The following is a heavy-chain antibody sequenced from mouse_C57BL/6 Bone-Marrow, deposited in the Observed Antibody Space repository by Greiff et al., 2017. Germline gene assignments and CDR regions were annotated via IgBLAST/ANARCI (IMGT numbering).Heavy chain of an antibody. V-gene: IGHV1-72*01. D-gene: IGHD1-1*01. CDR3: ASEVVYYGLRAWFAY. J-gene: IGHJ3*01. Sequence: QVQLQQPGAELVKPGASVKLSCKASGYTFTSYWMHWVKQRPGRGLVCIGRIDPNRGGPKNNEKFKSKATLTVDKPTSTAYMQLSSLSYEDSAVYYCASEVVYYGLRAWFAYWGQGTLVTVSA. CDR2: IDPNRGGP. CDR1: GYTFTSYW.